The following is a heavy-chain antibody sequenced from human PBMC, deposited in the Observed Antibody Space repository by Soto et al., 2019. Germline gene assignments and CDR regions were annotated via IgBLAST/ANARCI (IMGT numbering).Heavy chain of an antibody. V-gene: IGHV1-18*01. D-gene: IGHD2-15*01. J-gene: IGHJ5*02. CDR1: GYTFTTYG. Sequence: QVQLVQSGAELKKPGASVKVSCKASGYTFTTYGITWVRQAPGQGLEWMGWISAYNGNTNYAQNRQGRVAMTTDTSTSTAYMELRSLRSDDTAVYYCARTYCSGGSCYSPWFDPWGQGTLVTVSS. CDR3: ARTYCSGGSCYSPWFDP. CDR2: ISAYNGNT.